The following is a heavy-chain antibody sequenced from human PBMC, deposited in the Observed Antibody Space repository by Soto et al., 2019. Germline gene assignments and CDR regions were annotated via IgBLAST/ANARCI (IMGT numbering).Heavy chain of an antibody. CDR2: IYHSGST. Sequence: QVQLQESGPGLVKPSGTLSLTCAVSGGSISSSNWWSWVRQPPGKGLEWIGEIYHSGSTNYNPSLKSRVTXPXXXSXXRFSLKLGSGTAADAAVYYCASESMVRGVMRGFDPWGQGTLVTVSS. J-gene: IGHJ5*02. CDR3: ASESMVRGVMRGFDP. V-gene: IGHV4-4*02. CDR1: GGSISSSNW. D-gene: IGHD3-10*01.